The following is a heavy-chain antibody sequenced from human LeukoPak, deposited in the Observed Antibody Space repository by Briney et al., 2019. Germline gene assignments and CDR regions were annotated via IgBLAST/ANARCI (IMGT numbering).Heavy chain of an antibody. V-gene: IGHV3-23*01. J-gene: IGHJ4*02. CDR1: GFTLSNYA. D-gene: IGHD2/OR15-2a*01. Sequence: SGGSLRHSCAASGFTLSNYAVSWVRQAPRKGLEWVSAIGGGGIDTYYVDSVKGHFTISRDDSKNTVSLQMNSLRAEDTAVYYCVPARSYNSNHYFDFWGQGTLVTVSS. CDR2: IGGGGIDT. CDR3: VPARSYNSNHYFDF.